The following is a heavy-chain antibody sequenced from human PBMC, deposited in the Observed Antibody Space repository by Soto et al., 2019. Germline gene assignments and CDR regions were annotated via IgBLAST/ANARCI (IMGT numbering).Heavy chain of an antibody. Sequence: QVQLVQSGAEVKKPGSSVKVSCKASGGTFSSYAISWVRQAPGQGLEWMGGIIHIVGTANYAQKFQGRVTITADESTSTAYMELSSLRSEDTAVYYCERDPRRIAGYYYYGMDVWGQGTTVTVSS. CDR3: ERDPRRIAGYYYYGMDV. CDR2: IIHIVGTA. V-gene: IGHV1-69*01. CDR1: GGTFSSYA. J-gene: IGHJ6*02. D-gene: IGHD6-13*01.